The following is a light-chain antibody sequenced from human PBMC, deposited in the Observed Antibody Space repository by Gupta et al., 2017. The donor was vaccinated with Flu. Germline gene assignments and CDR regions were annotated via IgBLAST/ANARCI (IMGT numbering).Light chain of an antibody. Sequence: SPSSLSASAGDRVTITCRASRSIGSFLHWYQQKPGKAPSLLIYAASSLQSGVPSRFSGSGSGTDFTLTITSLQPEDIATYYCQQTYSNCTFGQGTKVEIK. CDR2: AAS. J-gene: IGKJ1*01. V-gene: IGKV1-39*01. CDR3: QQTYSNCT. CDR1: RSIGSF.